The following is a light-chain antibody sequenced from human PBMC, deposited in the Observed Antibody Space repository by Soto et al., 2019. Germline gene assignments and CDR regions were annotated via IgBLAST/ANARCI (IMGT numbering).Light chain of an antibody. CDR3: QKYDSAPWT. CDR2: SES. J-gene: IGKJ1*01. Sequence: IQMTQSPSSLSASVGDRVIITCRASQGIGNSLAWYQQKAGRVPKLLMHSESTLLSGVPSRFSGSGSGTDFTLTISSLQPEDVATYYCQKYDSAPWTFGQGTKVEIK. V-gene: IGKV1-27*01. CDR1: QGIGNS.